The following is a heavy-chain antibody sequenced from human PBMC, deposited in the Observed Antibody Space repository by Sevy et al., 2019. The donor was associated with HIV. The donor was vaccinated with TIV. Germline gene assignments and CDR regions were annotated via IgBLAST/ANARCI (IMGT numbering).Heavy chain of an antibody. J-gene: IGHJ6*03. CDR2: ISGSGTRT. V-gene: IGHV3-23*01. CDR3: AEGGGGHYDPDEIGYYFYYYNMDV. Sequence: GGSLRLSCAVSGFSFDSYGMTWVRQAPGKGLEWVSGISGSGTRTYYADSVKGRFSISRDNSKNRLYLQMNSLRSEDRGRCYCAEGGGGHYDPDEIGYYFYYYNMDVWGKGTTVTVSS. CDR1: GFSFDSYG. D-gene: IGHD3-22*01.